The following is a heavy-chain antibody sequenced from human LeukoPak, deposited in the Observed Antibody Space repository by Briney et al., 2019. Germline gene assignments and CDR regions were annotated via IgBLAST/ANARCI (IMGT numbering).Heavy chain of an antibody. J-gene: IGHJ3*02. V-gene: IGHV1-18*01. CDR3: ATQGGACGGDCGGAFDI. CDR1: GYTFTSYG. Sequence: ASVKVSCKASGYTFTSYGISWVRQAPGQGLEWMGWISAYNGNTNYAQKLQGRVTMTTDTSTSTAYMELRSLRSDDTAVYYCATQGGACGGDCGGAFDIWGQGTMVTVSS. CDR2: ISAYNGNT. D-gene: IGHD2-21*02.